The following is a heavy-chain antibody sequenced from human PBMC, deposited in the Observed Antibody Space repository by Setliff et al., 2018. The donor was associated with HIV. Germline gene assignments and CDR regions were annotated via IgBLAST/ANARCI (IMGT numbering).Heavy chain of an antibody. D-gene: IGHD3-16*01. CDR1: GGSFTSRSYY. CDR2: IFYSGIT. Sequence: PSETLSLTCTVSGGSFTSRSYYWGWIRQPPGKGLEWIGSIFYSGITYYNPSLKSRVTISVDTSKNQFSLNLTSVTAADTAVYYCARGDTPDVWGKGTTVTVSS. CDR3: ARGDTPDV. J-gene: IGHJ6*04. V-gene: IGHV4-39*01.